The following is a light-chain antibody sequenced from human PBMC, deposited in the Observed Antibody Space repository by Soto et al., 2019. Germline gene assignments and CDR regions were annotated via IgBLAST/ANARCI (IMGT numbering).Light chain of an antibody. Sequence: QSALTQPASVSGSPGQSITISFTGTSSDVGGYNYVSLYQQHPGNAPKLMSYDVSNRPSEVSNRFSGSKTGNKASLTISGLQAEDEADYYSSSYTSSSTHVVFGGGTKLTVL. CDR1: SSDVGGYNY. CDR3: SSYTSSSTHVV. V-gene: IGLV2-14*01. J-gene: IGLJ2*01. CDR2: DVS.